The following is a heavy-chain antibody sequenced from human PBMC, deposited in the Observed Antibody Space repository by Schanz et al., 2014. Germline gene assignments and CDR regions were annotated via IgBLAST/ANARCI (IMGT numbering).Heavy chain of an antibody. CDR1: GYTFTGYY. D-gene: IGHD3-22*01. J-gene: IGHJ3*02. Sequence: QVQLVQSGAEVKKPGASVKVSCQASGYTFTGYYMHWVRQAPGQGLEWMGQINPNSGATIYAQNFQGRVPMTRDPSISTAYMELSRLRSDDTAVYYCARDIQYHYDTSGPVGAFDIWGQGTVVTVSS. CDR2: INPNSGAT. CDR3: ARDIQYHYDTSGPVGAFDI. V-gene: IGHV1-2*06.